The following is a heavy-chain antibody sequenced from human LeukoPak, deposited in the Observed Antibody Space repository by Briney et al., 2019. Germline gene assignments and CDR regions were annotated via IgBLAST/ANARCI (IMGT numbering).Heavy chain of an antibody. D-gene: IGHD1-26*01. J-gene: IGHJ4*02. CDR1: GFTFDDYA. CDR2: ISWNSGSI. V-gene: IGHV3-9*01. Sequence: PGRSLRLSCAASGFTFDDYAMHWVRQAPGKGLEWVSGISWNSGSIGYADSVKGRFTISRDNAKNSLYLQMNSLRAEDTAFYYCVRDGPNYSPYDFDCWGQGTLVTVSS. CDR3: VRDGPNYSPYDFDC.